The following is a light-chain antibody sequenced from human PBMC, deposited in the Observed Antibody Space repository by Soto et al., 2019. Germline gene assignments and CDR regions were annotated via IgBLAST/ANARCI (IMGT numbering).Light chain of an antibody. CDR3: QQRLHWPIT. CDR2: DAS. V-gene: IGKV3-11*01. J-gene: IGKJ5*01. Sequence: DIVLTQSTATLSLSPGDRVTLSCRASQTVGRYLSWYQHSPGQGPRLLVYDASNRATGVPARFSGSGSETDFTLTISSLEPEDFAVYYCQQRLHWPITFGQGTRLEIK. CDR1: QTVGRY.